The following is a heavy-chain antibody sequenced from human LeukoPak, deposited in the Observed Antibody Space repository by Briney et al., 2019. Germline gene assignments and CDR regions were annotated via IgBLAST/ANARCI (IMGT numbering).Heavy chain of an antibody. CDR3: ARKRPNYFDY. J-gene: IGHJ4*02. V-gene: IGHV3-23*01. CDR2: ISGHGGNS. Sequence: GGSLRLSCAASRFTFGSYGMTWVRQAPGKGLEWVSSISGHGGNSYYADSVKGRFTISRDNSKNTLYLQMNSLRGEDTALYYCARKRPNYFDYWGQGTLVTVSS. CDR1: RFTFGSYG.